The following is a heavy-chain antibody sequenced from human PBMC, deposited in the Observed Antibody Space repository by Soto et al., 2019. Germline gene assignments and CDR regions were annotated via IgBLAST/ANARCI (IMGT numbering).Heavy chain of an antibody. CDR1: GFSFGTDA. CDR3: AKDPLYDYVWGSLPGEGYFDY. J-gene: IGHJ4*02. V-gene: IGHV3-23*01. D-gene: IGHD3-16*01. Sequence: GGSLRLSCAASGFSFGTDAMTWVRQAPGKGLEWVSTISGSGSSTYYADSVRGRFTISKDTSKNTLYLQMKRLRAEDTAIYYCAKDPLYDYVWGSLPGEGYFDYWGQGTLVTVYS. CDR2: ISGSGSST.